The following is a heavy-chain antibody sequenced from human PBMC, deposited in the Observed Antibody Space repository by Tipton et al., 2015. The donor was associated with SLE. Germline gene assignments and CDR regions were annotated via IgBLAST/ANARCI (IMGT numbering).Heavy chain of an antibody. CDR3: ASTYYYYMDV. J-gene: IGHJ6*03. CDR1: GGSFSGYY. Sequence: TLSLTCAVYGGSFSGYYWSWIRQPPGKGLEWIGYIYYSGSTNYNPSLKSRVTISVDTSKNQFSLKLSSVTAADTAVYYCASTYYYYMDVWGKGTTVTVSS. V-gene: IGHV4-59*01. CDR2: IYYSGST.